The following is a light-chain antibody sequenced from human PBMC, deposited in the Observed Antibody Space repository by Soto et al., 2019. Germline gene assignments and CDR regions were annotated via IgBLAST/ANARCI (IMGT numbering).Light chain of an antibody. CDR3: CSYAGSSTLI. Sequence: QSVLTQPASVSGSPGQSITISCTGTSSDVGSYKFVSWYQQHPGKAPKVMIYEGSKRPSGVSNRFSGSKSGNTASLTISGLQAEDEADYYCCSYAGSSTLIFGGGTKVTVL. CDR1: SSDVGSYKF. J-gene: IGLJ2*01. CDR2: EGS. V-gene: IGLV2-23*01.